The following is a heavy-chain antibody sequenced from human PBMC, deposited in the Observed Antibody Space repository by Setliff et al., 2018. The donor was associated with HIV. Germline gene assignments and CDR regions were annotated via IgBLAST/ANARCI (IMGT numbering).Heavy chain of an antibody. CDR3: AKHGGNRFDY. Sequence: PGESLKISCKGSGYSFTNYWIGWVRQMPGKGLEWVAIIYPGDSDVRYSPSFQGQVTISADKSITTTYLQWSSLKASDTAMYYCAKHGGNRFDYWGQGTLVTVSS. J-gene: IGHJ4*02. D-gene: IGHD3-16*01. CDR1: GYSFTNYW. CDR2: IYPGDSDV. V-gene: IGHV5-51*01.